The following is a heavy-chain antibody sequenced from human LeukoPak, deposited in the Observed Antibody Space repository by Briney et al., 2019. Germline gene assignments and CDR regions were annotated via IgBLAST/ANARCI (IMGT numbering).Heavy chain of an antibody. CDR3: AKDRGVVAANLYYFDY. D-gene: IGHD2-15*01. V-gene: IGHV3-30*02. CDR1: GFTFSSYG. CDR2: IRYDGSNK. Sequence: GGSLRLSCAASGFTFSSYGMHWVRQAPGKGLEWVAFIRYDGSNKYYADSVKGRFTISRDNSKNTLYLQMNIPRAEDTAVYYCAKDRGVVAANLYYFDYWGQGTLVTVSS. J-gene: IGHJ4*02.